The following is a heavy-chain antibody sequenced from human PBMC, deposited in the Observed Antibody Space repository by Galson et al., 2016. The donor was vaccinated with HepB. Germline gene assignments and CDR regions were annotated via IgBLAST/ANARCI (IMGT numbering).Heavy chain of an antibody. CDR1: GGSISSYY. Sequence: ETLSLTCTVSGGSISSYYWSWIRQPPGKGLEWIGYISSSGTTNYNPSLKSRITISVDTSKNQFSLKLTSVTDADTAVYYCARGPPPVLLSFGELYNWGQGTLVTVSS. CDR2: ISSSGTT. J-gene: IGHJ4*02. D-gene: IGHD3-10*01. CDR3: ARGPPPVLLSFGELYN. V-gene: IGHV4-59*01.